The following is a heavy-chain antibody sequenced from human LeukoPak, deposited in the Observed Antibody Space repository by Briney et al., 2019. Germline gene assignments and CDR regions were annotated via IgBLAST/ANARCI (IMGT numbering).Heavy chain of an antibody. Sequence: SVKVSCKASGGTFSSYAISWVRQAPGQGLEWMGGIIPIFGTANYAQKFQGRVTITADKSTSTAYMELSSLRSEDTAVYYCARDGCSGGSCYGWFDPWGQGTLVTVSS. D-gene: IGHD2-15*01. CDR3: ARDGCSGGSCYGWFDP. CDR2: IIPIFGTA. V-gene: IGHV1-69*06. CDR1: GGTFSSYA. J-gene: IGHJ5*02.